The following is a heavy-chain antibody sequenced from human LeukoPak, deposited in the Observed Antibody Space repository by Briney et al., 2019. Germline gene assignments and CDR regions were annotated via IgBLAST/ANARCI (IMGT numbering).Heavy chain of an antibody. Sequence: GGSLRLSCEASGLTFDIYSMSWVRQAPGKGLEWVAVISYDGSNKYYADSVKGRFTISRDNSKNTLYLQMNSLRAEDTAVYYCARDHYGMDVWGQGTTVTVSS. CDR3: ARDHYGMDV. V-gene: IGHV3-30*04. CDR1: GLTFDIYS. J-gene: IGHJ6*02. CDR2: ISYDGSNK.